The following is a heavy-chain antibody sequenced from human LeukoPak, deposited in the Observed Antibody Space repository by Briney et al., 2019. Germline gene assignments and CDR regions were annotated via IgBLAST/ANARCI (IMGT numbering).Heavy chain of an antibody. D-gene: IGHD3-10*01. J-gene: IGHJ4*02. CDR3: AGGATPGVF. Sequence: PSETLSLTCGVYGGSFSGYYWTWIRHPPGKGLEWIGEINHSGSTNYIPSLKSRVTMSLDTSKNQFSLKLTSVTAADTAVYYCAGGATPGVFWGQGTLVTVSS. CDR2: INHSGST. V-gene: IGHV4-34*01. CDR1: GGSFSGYY.